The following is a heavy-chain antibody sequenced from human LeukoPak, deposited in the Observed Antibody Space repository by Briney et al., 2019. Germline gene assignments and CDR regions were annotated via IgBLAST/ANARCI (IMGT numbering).Heavy chain of an antibody. CDR2: INGDGSST. D-gene: IGHD3-3*01. CDR1: GFTFTSYA. V-gene: IGHV3-74*03. Sequence: GGSLRLSCAASGFTFTSYAMRWVRQAPGKGLVWVSRINGDGSSTTYADSVKGRFIIYRDNAKNTLYLQMNSLRAEDTAVYYCSREGLFGSVGNGGFDHWGQGTLVTVSS. CDR3: SREGLFGSVGNGGFDH. J-gene: IGHJ5*02.